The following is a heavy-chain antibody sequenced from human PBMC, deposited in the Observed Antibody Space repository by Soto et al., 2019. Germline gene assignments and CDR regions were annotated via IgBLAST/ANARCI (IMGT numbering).Heavy chain of an antibody. CDR3: ATAGGFGMDV. D-gene: IGHD5-12*01. J-gene: IGHJ6*02. CDR1: GYNFATHW. CDR2: IFPGDAET. Sequence: PGASLKISCQGSGYNFATHWIGWVRHKAGKGLEWMGIIFPGDAETRYSPSFQGHITISADKSISIAYLRWSSLKASDTGMYYCATAGGFGMDVWGQGTTVTVSS. V-gene: IGHV5-51*01.